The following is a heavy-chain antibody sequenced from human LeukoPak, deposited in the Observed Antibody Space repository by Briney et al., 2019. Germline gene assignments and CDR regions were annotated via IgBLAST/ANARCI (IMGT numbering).Heavy chain of an antibody. V-gene: IGHV3-21*01. D-gene: IGHD6-6*01. Sequence: PGGSLRLSCAASGFTFSSYSMNWVRQAPGKGLEWVSSIGSSSSYIYYADSVKGRFTISRDNAKNSLYLQMNSLRAEDTAVYYCARGSSIAARPSDFDYWGQGTLVTVSS. CDR1: GFTFSSYS. CDR2: IGSSSSYI. J-gene: IGHJ4*02. CDR3: ARGSSIAARPSDFDY.